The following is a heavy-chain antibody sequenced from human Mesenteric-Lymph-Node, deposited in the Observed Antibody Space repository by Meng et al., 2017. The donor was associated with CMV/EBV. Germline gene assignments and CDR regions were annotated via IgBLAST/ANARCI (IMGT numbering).Heavy chain of an antibody. D-gene: IGHD6-19*01. Sequence: GESLKISCAASGFTFSTYEMNWVRQGPGKGLEWISYISSSGSTIEYADSVKGRFTISRDNAKNSLYLQMNSLRAEDTAVYYCAGGVYSSGWYLLDIWGRGTLVTVSS. CDR2: ISSSGSTI. V-gene: IGHV3-48*03. J-gene: IGHJ3*02. CDR3: AGGVYSSGWYLLDI. CDR1: GFTFSTYE.